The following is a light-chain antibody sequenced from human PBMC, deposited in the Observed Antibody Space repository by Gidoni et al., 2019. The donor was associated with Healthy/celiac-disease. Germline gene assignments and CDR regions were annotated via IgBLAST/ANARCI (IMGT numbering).Light chain of an antibody. CDR2: GKN. V-gene: IGLV3-19*01. Sequence: SSELTQDPAVSVALGQTVRITCQGDSLRSYFATWYQQKPGQAPVVVIYGKNNRPPGIPDRFSGSSSGNTASLTITGAQAEDDADYYCNSRDSSGNHRGVVFGGGTKLTVL. CDR3: NSRDSSGNHRGVV. J-gene: IGLJ2*01. CDR1: SLRSYF.